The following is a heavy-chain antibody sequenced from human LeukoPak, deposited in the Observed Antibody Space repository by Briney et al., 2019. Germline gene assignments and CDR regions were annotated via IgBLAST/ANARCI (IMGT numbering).Heavy chain of an antibody. CDR2: INHSGST. J-gene: IGHJ4*02. D-gene: IGHD2-15*01. Sequence: SETLSLTCAVYGGSFSGYYWSWIRQPPGKGLEWIGDINHSGSTNYNPSLKSRVTISVDTSKNQFSLKLSSVTAADTAVYYCARGFGDIVVVVAATTYFDYWGQGTLVTVSS. V-gene: IGHV4-34*01. CDR1: GGSFSGYY. CDR3: ARGFGDIVVVVAATTYFDY.